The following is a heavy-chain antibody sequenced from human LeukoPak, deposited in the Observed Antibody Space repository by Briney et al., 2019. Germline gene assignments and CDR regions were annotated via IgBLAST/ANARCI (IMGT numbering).Heavy chain of an antibody. Sequence: TASETLSLTCTVSGGSISSHYWSWIRQPPGKGLEWIGYIYYSGSTNYNPSLKSRVTISVDTSKNQFSLKLSSVTAADTAVYYCARSPNYDFWSGYYNYYYYMDVWGKGTTVTVSS. D-gene: IGHD3-3*01. J-gene: IGHJ6*03. CDR2: IYYSGST. CDR3: ARSPNYDFWSGYYNYYYYMDV. V-gene: IGHV4-59*11. CDR1: GGSISSHY.